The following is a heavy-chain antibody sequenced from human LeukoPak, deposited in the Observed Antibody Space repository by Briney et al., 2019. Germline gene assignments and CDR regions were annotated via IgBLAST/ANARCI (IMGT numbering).Heavy chain of an antibody. V-gene: IGHV4-39*01. CDR1: GGSISSYY. CDR2: IYYSGST. Sequence: SETLSLTCTVSGGSISSYYWGWMRQPPGKGLEWIGSIYYSGSTYYNPSLKSRVTISVDTSKNQFSLKLSSATAADTAVYYCARHGSGSVVPVGFDPWGQGTPVTVSS. D-gene: IGHD2-15*01. J-gene: IGHJ5*02. CDR3: ARHGSGSVVPVGFDP.